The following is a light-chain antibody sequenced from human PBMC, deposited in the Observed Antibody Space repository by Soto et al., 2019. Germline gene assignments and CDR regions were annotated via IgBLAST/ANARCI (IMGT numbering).Light chain of an antibody. V-gene: IGKV1-39*01. CDR1: QSIRSY. Sequence: IQMTQSPSSLSSSIGERATITCRASQSIRSYLNWYQQKPGQAPKLLIYAASTLPPGVPARFRGRGSEPALSPTIISLQPEDVATFSCRQSDSSSGTFGQGTRWIS. J-gene: IGKJ1*01. CDR3: RQSDSSSGT. CDR2: AAS.